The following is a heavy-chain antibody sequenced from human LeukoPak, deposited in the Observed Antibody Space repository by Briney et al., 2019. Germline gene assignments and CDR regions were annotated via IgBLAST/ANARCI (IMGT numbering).Heavy chain of an antibody. CDR1: GFTFSSYA. Sequence: GGSLRLSCAASGFTFSSYARSWVRQAPGKGLEWVSAISGSGGSTYYADSVKGRFTISRDNSKNTLYLQMNSLRAEDTAVYYCAKKLLWFGEVIDYWGQGTLVTVSS. V-gene: IGHV3-23*01. CDR2: ISGSGGST. J-gene: IGHJ4*02. CDR3: AKKLLWFGEVIDY. D-gene: IGHD3-10*01.